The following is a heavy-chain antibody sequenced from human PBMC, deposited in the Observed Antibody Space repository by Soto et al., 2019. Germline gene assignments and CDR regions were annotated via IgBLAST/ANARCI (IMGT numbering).Heavy chain of an antibody. CDR1: GGSISSGGYY. CDR3: ARLEYGSGSYYNSVNWFDP. CDR2: IYHSGTT. V-gene: IGHV4-31*03. J-gene: IGHJ5*02. Sequence: SETLSLTCTVSGGSISSGGYYWSWIRQHPGKGLEWIGYIYHSGTTYYNPSLKSRVTISVDTSKNQFSLKLTSVTAADTAVYYCARLEYGSGSYYNSVNWFDPWGQGTLVTVSS. D-gene: IGHD3-10*01.